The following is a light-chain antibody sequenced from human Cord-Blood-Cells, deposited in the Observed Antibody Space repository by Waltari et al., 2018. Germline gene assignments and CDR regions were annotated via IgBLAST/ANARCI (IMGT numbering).Light chain of an antibody. J-gene: IGKJ1*01. CDR3: QQSYSTPRT. V-gene: IGKV1-39*01. CDR1: QSIGSY. Sequence: DIQMTQSQSSLSASVGDRVTITCRASQSIGSYLNLYQQKPGKAPKLLIYAASSLQSGVPSRFSGSGSGTEFTLTISSLQPEGFATYYCQQSYSTPRTFGQGTKVEIK. CDR2: AAS.